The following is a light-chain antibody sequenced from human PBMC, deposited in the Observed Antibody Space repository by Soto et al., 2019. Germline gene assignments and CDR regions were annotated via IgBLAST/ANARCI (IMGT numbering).Light chain of an antibody. J-gene: IGKJ4*01. CDR3: QQYHTWPIT. Sequence: VMTQSPATLSLAPGDRVTFSCRASQGVSRKLAWYQHKTGQAPRLLISGASTGATGIPDRLSGSGSGTELNLTISSLQSEDCAIYYCQQYHTWPITCGGGTKVDIK. CDR1: QGVSRK. V-gene: IGKV3-15*01. CDR2: GAS.